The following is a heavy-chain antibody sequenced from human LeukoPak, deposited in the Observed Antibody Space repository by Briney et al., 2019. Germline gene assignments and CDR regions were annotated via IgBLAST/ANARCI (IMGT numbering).Heavy chain of an antibody. V-gene: IGHV3-23*01. CDR3: ARAADHGGNSRVSYYFDY. D-gene: IGHD4-23*01. J-gene: IGHJ4*02. CDR2: IGGSNGRT. Sequence: GGSLRLSCAASGFIFSSFAMTWVRQAPGKGLEWVAVIGGSNGRTHYADSVKGRFSISRDNSKNTLYLQMNSLRAEDTAVYYCARAADHGGNSRVSYYFDYWGQGTLVTVSS. CDR1: GFIFSSFA.